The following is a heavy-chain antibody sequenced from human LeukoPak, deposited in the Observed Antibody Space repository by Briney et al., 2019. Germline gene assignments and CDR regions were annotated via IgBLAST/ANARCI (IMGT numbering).Heavy chain of an antibody. D-gene: IGHD3-3*01. CDR1: GFTFSNYW. CDR2: IKDDGSQK. J-gene: IGHJ4*02. Sequence: GGSLRLSCAASGFTFSNYWMAWVRQAPGKELEWVANIKDDGSQKYYVDSVKGRFTISRDNAKNSLYLQMNSLRAEDTAVYYCAREPFWSGYYSNLHFDYWGQGILVTVSS. V-gene: IGHV3-7*01. CDR3: AREPFWSGYYSNLHFDY.